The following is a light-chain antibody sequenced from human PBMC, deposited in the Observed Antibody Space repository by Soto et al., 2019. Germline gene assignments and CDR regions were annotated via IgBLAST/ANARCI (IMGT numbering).Light chain of an antibody. Sequence: EIVLTQSPGTLSLSPGERATLSCRASQSVSSSYLAWYQQKPGQAPRLLIYGASSRATGIPDRFSGSGSGTDFTLTISRLEPEDFATYYCQQYGSSPQTFGQGTRADIK. CDR2: GAS. CDR1: QSVSSSY. CDR3: QQYGSSPQT. J-gene: IGKJ1*01. V-gene: IGKV3-20*01.